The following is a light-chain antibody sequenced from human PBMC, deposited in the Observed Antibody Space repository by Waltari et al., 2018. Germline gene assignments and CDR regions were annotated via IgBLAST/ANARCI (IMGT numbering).Light chain of an antibody. CDR1: QSLLYSNGYNY. V-gene: IGKV2-28*01. CDR3: MQSLQALRT. CDR2: LGS. Sequence: EIVMTQSPLSLPVTPGEPASISCWSSQSLLYSNGYNYLDWYLQKPGQSPQLLIYLGSSRASGVPDRFSGSGSGTDFTLKISRVEAEDVGVYFCMQSLQALRTYGQGTRLEIK. J-gene: IGKJ2*01.